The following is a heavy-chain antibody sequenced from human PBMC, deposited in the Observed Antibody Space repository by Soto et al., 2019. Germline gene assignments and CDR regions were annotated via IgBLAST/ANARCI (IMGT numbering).Heavy chain of an antibody. J-gene: IGHJ4*02. V-gene: IGHV3-23*01. CDR2: IGGRGDST. CDR1: GFTFSSYA. D-gene: IGHD6-19*01. Sequence: GGSLRLSCAASGFTFSSYAMSWVRQAPGKGLEWVSAIGGRGDSTYYADSVKGRFTISRDNSRDTLYLQMNSLRAEDTAVYYCAKDLIYGYNSGRTFDYWGQGTLVTVSS. CDR3: AKDLIYGYNSGRTFDY.